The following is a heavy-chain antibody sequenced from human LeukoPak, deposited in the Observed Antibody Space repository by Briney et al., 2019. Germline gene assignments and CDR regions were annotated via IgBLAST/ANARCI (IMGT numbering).Heavy chain of an antibody. V-gene: IGHV3-48*03. Sequence: GGSLRLSCASSGFTFSSYEMNWVRHAPAKGLEWVSYISSHGSTIYYADSVKGRFTISRDNAKNSLYLQMNSLRAEDTAVYYCARDGLASGYSVYYYYMDVWGKGTRVTISS. CDR2: ISSHGSTI. D-gene: IGHD2-15*01. CDR1: GFTFSSYE. J-gene: IGHJ6*03. CDR3: ARDGLASGYSVYYYYMDV.